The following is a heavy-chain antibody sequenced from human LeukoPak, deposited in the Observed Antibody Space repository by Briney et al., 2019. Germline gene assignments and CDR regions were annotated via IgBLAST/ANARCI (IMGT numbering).Heavy chain of an antibody. V-gene: IGHV3-30*02. J-gene: IGHJ4*02. D-gene: IGHD6-19*01. Sequence: PGGSLRLSCAASGFTFSSYGMHWVRQAPGKGLEWVAFIRYDGSNKYYADSVKGRFTISRDDSKNTLYLQMNSLRAEDTAVYYCAKEKYSSGWALFDYWGQGTLVTVSS. CDR1: GFTFSSYG. CDR3: AKEKYSSGWALFDY. CDR2: IRYDGSNK.